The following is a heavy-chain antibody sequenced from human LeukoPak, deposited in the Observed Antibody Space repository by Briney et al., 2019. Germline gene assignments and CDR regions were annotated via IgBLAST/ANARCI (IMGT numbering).Heavy chain of an antibody. J-gene: IGHJ3*02. CDR2: IYHSGST. CDR1: GYSISSGYY. D-gene: IGHD1-26*01. CDR3: ARDNSGSYSGAFDI. Sequence: PSETLSLTCTVSGYSISSGYYWGWIRQPPGKGLEWIGSIYHSGSTYYNPSLKSRVTISVDTSKNQFSLKLSSVTAADTAVYYCARDNSGSYSGAFDIWGQGTMVTVSS. V-gene: IGHV4-38-2*02.